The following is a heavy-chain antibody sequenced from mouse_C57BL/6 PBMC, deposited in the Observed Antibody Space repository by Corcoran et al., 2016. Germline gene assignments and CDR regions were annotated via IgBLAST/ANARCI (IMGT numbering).Heavy chain of an antibody. Sequence: EVQLQQSGPVLVKPGASVKMSCKASGYTFTDYYMNWVKQSHGKSLEWIGVINPYNGGTSYNQKFKGKATLTVDKSSSTAYMELNSLTSEDSAVDYCARPLSTVVAPFAYWGQGTLVTVSA. J-gene: IGHJ3*01. CDR2: INPYNGGT. CDR1: GYTFTDYY. V-gene: IGHV1-19*01. D-gene: IGHD1-1*01. CDR3: ARPLSTVVAPFAY.